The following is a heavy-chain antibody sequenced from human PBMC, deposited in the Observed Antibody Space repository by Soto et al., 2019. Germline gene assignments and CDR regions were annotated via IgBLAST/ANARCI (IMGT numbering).Heavy chain of an antibody. V-gene: IGHV4-59*08. CDR1: GGSISSYY. CDR3: ARRSYDSSGYYFDF. CDR2: IYYSGST. D-gene: IGHD3-22*01. J-gene: IGHJ4*02. Sequence: SETLSLTCTVSGGSISSYYWSWIRQSPGKGLGWIGYIYYSGSTNYNPSLKSRVTISVDTSKNQFSLKLSSVTAADTAVSYCARRSYDSSGYYFDFWGQGTLVT.